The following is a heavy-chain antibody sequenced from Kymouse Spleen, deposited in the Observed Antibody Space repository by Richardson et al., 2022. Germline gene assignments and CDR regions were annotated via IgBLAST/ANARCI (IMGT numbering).Heavy chain of an antibody. CDR2: INHSGST. CDR1: GGSFSGYY. D-gene: IGHD1-1*01. CDR3: AREGTTGTVFDY. J-gene: IGHJ4*02. V-gene: IGHV4-34*01. Sequence: QVQLQQWGAGLLKPSETLSLTCAVYGGSFSGYYWSWIRQPPGKGLEWIGEINHSGSTNYNPSLKSRVTISVDTSKNQFSLKLSSVTAADTAVYYCAREGTTGTVFDYWGQGTLVTVSS.